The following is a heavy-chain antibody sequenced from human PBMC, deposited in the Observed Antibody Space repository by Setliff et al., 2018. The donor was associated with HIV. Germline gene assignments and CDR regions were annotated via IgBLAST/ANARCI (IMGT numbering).Heavy chain of an antibody. CDR3: AKPLTQWGVSPYHYAFGV. D-gene: IGHD1-26*01. CDR1: GFSFSNYA. J-gene: IGHJ6*02. CDR2: LAGTSAST. V-gene: IGHV3-23*01. Sequence: GGSLRLSCAVAGFSFSNYAMTWVRQAPGKGLEWVSALAGTSASTYYADSVKGRFTISRDSSKSMLYLQMNSLRVEDTAIYYCAKPLTQWGVSPYHYAFGVWGQGTTVTV.